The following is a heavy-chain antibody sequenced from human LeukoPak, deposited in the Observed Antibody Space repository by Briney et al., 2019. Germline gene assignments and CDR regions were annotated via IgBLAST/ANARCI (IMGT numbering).Heavy chain of an antibody. CDR1: GGSISSISYY. V-gene: IGHV4-39*07. CDR3: ASLDGYNVAVWEWFDP. Sequence: PSETLSLTCTVSGGSISSISYYWGWTRHPPGKGLEWIGSIYYSGSTYYNPSLKSRVTISVDTSKNQFSLKLSSVTAADTAVYYCASLDGYNVAVWEWFDPWGQGTLVTVSS. D-gene: IGHD5-24*01. CDR2: IYYSGST. J-gene: IGHJ5*02.